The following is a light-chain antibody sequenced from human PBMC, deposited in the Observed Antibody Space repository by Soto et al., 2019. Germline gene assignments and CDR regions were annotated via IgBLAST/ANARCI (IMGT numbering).Light chain of an antibody. CDR3: QQRSNWPWT. Sequence: EVVMTQSPATLSVSPGERATLPCRASQTVSTNLAWYQQKGGQAPRLLIYGASNRATGIPARFSGSGSGTDFTLTISSLEPEDFAVYYCQQRSNWPWTFGQGTKVDIK. V-gene: IGKV3-11*01. CDR2: GAS. J-gene: IGKJ1*01. CDR1: QTVSTN.